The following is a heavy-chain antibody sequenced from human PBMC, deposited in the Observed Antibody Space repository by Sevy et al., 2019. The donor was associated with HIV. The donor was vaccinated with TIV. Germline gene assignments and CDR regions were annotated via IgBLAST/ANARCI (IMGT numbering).Heavy chain of an antibody. CDR1: GYSFTGYY. CDR3: ARDFLAVTSIPSDAFDI. D-gene: IGHD2-21*02. V-gene: IGHV1-2*02. Sequence: ASVKVSCKASGYSFTGYYMNWVRQAPGQGLEWMGWINPNTSDTTYSEKFEGRVTMTRDSSLSTAYLELRGLRSGDTAVYYCARDFLAVTSIPSDAFDIWGQGTLVTVSS. J-gene: IGHJ3*02. CDR2: INPNTSDT.